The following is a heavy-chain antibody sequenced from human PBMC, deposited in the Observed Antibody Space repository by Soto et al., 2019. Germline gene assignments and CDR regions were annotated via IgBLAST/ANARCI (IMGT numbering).Heavy chain of an antibody. Sequence: SETLSLTCTVSGGSISSSSYYWGWILQPPGKGLEWIGSIYYSGSTYYNPSLKSRVTISVDTSKNQFSLKLSSVTAADTAVYYCARHTSGWYGAFDIWGQGTMVTVSS. CDR3: ARHTSGWYGAFDI. V-gene: IGHV4-39*01. CDR2: IYYSGST. D-gene: IGHD6-19*01. CDR1: GGSISSSSYY. J-gene: IGHJ3*02.